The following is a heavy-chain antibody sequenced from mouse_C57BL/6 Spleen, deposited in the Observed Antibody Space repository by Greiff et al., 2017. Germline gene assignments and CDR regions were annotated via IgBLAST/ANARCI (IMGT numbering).Heavy chain of an antibody. D-gene: IGHD2-3*01. CDR3: AAHDDYYQGVFDY. CDR1: GYTFTSYW. J-gene: IGHJ2*01. CDR2: IDPSASET. Sequence: QVKLQQPGAELVRPGSSVKLSCKASGYTFTSYWMHWVKQRPIQGLEWIGNIDPSASETHYNQKFKDKATLTVDKASRTGYMERSSRTSEDSAVYYCAAHDDYYQGVFDYWGQGTTLTVSS. V-gene: IGHV1-52*01.